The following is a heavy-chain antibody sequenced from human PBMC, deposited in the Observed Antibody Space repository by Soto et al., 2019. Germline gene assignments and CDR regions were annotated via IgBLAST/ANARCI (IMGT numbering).Heavy chain of an antibody. Sequence: ASVKVSCKVSGYTLTELSMHWVRQAPGKGLEWMGGFDPEDGETIYAQKFQGRVTMTEDTSTDTAYMGLSSLRSEDTAVYYCATPAVTSQYSSSSRGRYYYYYGMDVWGQGTTVTVSS. V-gene: IGHV1-24*01. D-gene: IGHD6-6*01. CDR3: ATPAVTSQYSSSSRGRYYYYYGMDV. J-gene: IGHJ6*02. CDR2: FDPEDGET. CDR1: GYTLTELS.